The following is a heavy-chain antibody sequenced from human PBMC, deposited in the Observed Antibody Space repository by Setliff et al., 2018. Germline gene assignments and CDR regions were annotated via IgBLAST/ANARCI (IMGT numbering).Heavy chain of an antibody. V-gene: IGHV4-4*02. Sequence: SETLSLTCAVSGGSISSSNWWSWVRQPPGKGLEWIGEIYHSGSTNYNPSLKSRVIISVDKSKNQFSLKLSSVTAADTAVYYCARGLFDSSGYRGTTDAFDIWGQGTMVTVSS. CDR1: GGSISSSNW. D-gene: IGHD3-22*01. CDR3: ARGLFDSSGYRGTTDAFDI. CDR2: IYHSGST. J-gene: IGHJ3*02.